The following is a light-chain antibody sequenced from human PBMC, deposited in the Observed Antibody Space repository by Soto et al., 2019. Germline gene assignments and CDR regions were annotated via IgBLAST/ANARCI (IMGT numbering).Light chain of an antibody. CDR1: QSISSN. CDR3: QQSYSTPLT. Sequence: DIQMTQSPCSLSASVGDRVTITCRASQSISSNLNWYQQNPGKAPKLLIYAASSLQSGVPSRFSGGGSGTDFTLTISRLQPEDFATYSCQQSYSTPLTFGGGTKVDIK. V-gene: IGKV1-39*01. CDR2: AAS. J-gene: IGKJ4*01.